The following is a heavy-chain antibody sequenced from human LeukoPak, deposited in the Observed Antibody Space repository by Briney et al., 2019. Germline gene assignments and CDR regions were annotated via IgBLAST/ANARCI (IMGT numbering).Heavy chain of an antibody. CDR2: INTSTGNP. J-gene: IGHJ4*02. V-gene: IGHV7-4-1*02. CDR3: ARDKATLDY. D-gene: IGHD5-12*01. CDR1: GYTFTSYA. Sequence: ASVKVSCKASGYTFTSYAVNWVRQAPGQGLEWMGWINTSTGNPTYAQGFTGRFVFSLDTSVSTAYLQISSLKAEDTAVYYCARDKATLDYWGQGTLVTVSS.